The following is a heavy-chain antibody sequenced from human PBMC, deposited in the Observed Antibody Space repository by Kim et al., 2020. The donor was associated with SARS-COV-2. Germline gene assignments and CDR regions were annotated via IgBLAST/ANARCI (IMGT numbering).Heavy chain of an antibody. D-gene: IGHD3-9*01. J-gene: IGHJ4*02. CDR2: IKIKTDGGTT. Sequence: GGSLRLSCAASGFTLSNAWMTWVRQAPGKGLEWVGRIKIKTDGGTTDYAAPVKGRFTISRDDSKNTLYLQMNSLKTEDTAVYYCTSDTHYDILTGYYLFESWGQGTLVTVSS. CDR3: TSDTHYDILTGYYLFES. CDR1: GFTLSNAW. V-gene: IGHV3-15*01.